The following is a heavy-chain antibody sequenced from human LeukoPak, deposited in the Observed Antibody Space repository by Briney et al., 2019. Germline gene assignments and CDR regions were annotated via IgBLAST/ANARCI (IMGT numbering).Heavy chain of an antibody. CDR1: GYTFTGYY. J-gene: IGHJ4*02. CDR3: ARGSWLANGGFFDY. Sequence: GASVKVSCKASGYTFTGYYMHWVRQAPGQGLEWMGRINPNSGGTNYAQNFQGRVTMTRETSISTAYMELSSLRSDDTAVYYCARGSWLANGGFFDYWGQGTLVTVSS. D-gene: IGHD6-19*01. CDR2: INPNSGGT. V-gene: IGHV1-2*06.